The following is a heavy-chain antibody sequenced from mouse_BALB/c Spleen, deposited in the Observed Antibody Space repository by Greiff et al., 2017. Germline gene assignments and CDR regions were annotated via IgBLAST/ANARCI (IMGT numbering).Heavy chain of an antibody. CDR1: GYSITSDYA. CDR2: ISYSGST. D-gene: IGHD1-1*02. Sequence: EVMLVESGPGLVKPSQSLSLTCTVTGYSITSDYAWNWIRQFPGNKLEWMGYISYSGSTSYNPSLKSRISITRDTSKNQFFLQLNSVTTEDTATYYCAGWDYFDYWGQGTTLTVSS. CDR3: AGWDYFDY. J-gene: IGHJ2*01. V-gene: IGHV3-2*02.